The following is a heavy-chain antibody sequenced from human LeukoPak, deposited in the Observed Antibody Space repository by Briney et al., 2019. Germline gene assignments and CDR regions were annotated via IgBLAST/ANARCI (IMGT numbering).Heavy chain of an antibody. CDR2: INPSGGST. D-gene: IGHD3-22*01. J-gene: IGHJ4*02. Sequence: ASVKVSCKASGYTFTGYYMHWVRQAPGQGLEWMGIINPSGGSTSYAQKFQGRVTMTRDTSTSTVYMELGSLRSEDTAVYYCARDRGMIVVAWDYWGQGTLVTVSS. CDR3: ARDRGMIVVAWDY. V-gene: IGHV1-46*01. CDR1: GYTFTGYY.